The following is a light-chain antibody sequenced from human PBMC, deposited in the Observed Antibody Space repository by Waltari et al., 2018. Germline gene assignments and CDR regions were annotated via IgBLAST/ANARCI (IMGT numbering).Light chain of an antibody. CDR1: SIRSNY. J-gene: IGLJ2*01. V-gene: IGLV3-19*01. CDR2: DKN. Sequence: SSELPQDPAVSVAMGQTVTITCQGKSIRSNYASWYQQRPGQAPILVIYDKNNRPSGVPDRFAGSSSDNTASLTITGAQAEDEASYYCHSRDASGVGGSFGGGTKLTVL. CDR3: HSRDASGVGGS.